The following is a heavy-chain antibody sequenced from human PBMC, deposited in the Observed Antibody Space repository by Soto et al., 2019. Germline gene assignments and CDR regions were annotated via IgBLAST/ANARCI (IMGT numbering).Heavy chain of an antibody. CDR2: MNPDTRNT. V-gene: IGHV1-8*01. J-gene: IGHJ3*02. CDR3: ARGGSQTDAFDI. Sequence: ASVKVSCKPSGSLFPNHDLHWVRHATGQGLEWMGWMNPDTRNTVYAKKHKGRVTMTTNTSINTAYMELSSLTSEDTAMYYCARGGSQTDAFDIWGQGTMVTVS. D-gene: IGHD1-26*01. CDR1: GSLFPNHD.